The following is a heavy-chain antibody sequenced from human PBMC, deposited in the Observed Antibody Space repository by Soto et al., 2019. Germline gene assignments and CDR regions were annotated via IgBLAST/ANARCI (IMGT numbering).Heavy chain of an antibody. Sequence: QVQLVQSGAEVKKPGASVKVSCKASGYTFTNYGISWVRQAPGQGLEWMGWISGYNGDTNYALKLQGRVTMTTATAATTAHREPRSLRYDDTSVYYCARSPQTLPGAGIWYWGQGTLVTVSS. V-gene: IGHV1-18*04. CDR3: ARSPQTLPGAGIWY. D-gene: IGHD6-13*01. J-gene: IGHJ4*02. CDR2: ISGYNGDT. CDR1: GYTFTNYG.